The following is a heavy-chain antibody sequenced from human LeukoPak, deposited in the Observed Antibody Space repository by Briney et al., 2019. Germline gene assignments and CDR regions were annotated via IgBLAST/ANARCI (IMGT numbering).Heavy chain of an antibody. CDR1: GFTFSSYD. J-gene: IGHJ4*02. V-gene: IGHV3-23*01. D-gene: IGHD6-25*01. Sequence: GGSLRLSCAASGFTFSSYDMSWVRQAPGKGLEWVSAISGSGGSTYYADPVKGRFTISRDNSKNTLYLQMNSLRAEDTAVYYCAKFSSGPYYFDYWGQGTLVTVSS. CDR3: AKFSSGPYYFDY. CDR2: ISGSGGST.